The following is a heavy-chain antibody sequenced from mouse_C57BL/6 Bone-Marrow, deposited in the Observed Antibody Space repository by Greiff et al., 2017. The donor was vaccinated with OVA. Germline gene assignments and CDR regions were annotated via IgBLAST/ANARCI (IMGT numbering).Heavy chain of an antibody. CDR3: ARFITTVVARAMDY. D-gene: IGHD1-1*01. CDR1: GYTFTSYG. J-gene: IGHJ4*01. CDR2: IYPRSGNT. V-gene: IGHV1-81*01. Sequence: VQLVESGAELARPGASVKLSCKASGYTFTSYGISWVKQRTGQGLEWIGEIYPRSGNTYYNEKFKGKATLTADKSSSTAYMELRSLTSEDSAVYFCARFITTVVARAMDYWGQGTSVTVSS.